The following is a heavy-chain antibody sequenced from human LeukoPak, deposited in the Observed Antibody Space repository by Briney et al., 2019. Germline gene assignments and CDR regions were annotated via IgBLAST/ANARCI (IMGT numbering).Heavy chain of an antibody. Sequence: GGSLRLSCAASGFTFSSYGMHWVRQAPGKGLEWVAVISYDGSNKYYADSVKGRFTISRDNSENTLFLQMNSLRAEDTAVYYCAKRGVTGYKEGFDYWGQGTLVTVSS. CDR1: GFTFSSYG. V-gene: IGHV3-30*18. D-gene: IGHD3-9*01. CDR3: AKRGVTGYKEGFDY. CDR2: ISYDGSNK. J-gene: IGHJ4*02.